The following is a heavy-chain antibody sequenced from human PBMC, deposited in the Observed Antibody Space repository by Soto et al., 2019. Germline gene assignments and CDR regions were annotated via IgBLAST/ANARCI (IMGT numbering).Heavy chain of an antibody. D-gene: IGHD2-15*01. CDR2: IIPYNGKT. Sequence: QVYLVQSGAELKKPEASVKVSCKSSGYSFTTYGITWVRQAPGQGLEWMGWIIPYNGKTFYAQKFQGRVTMTIDTSTSTAYMELRSLRSDDTAVYYCARDRGAYCSGGSCYVDPFYFDYWGQGTLVTVSS. CDR3: ARDRGAYCSGGSCYVDPFYFDY. CDR1: GYSFTTYG. V-gene: IGHV1-18*04. J-gene: IGHJ4*02.